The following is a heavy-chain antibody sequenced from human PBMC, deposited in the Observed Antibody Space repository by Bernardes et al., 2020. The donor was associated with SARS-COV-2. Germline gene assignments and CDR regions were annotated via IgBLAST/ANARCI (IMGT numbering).Heavy chain of an antibody. Sequence: GGSLRLSCAASGFTFSSYWMTWVRHTPGKGLEWVANIRRDGSEIHHVDSVKGRFIITRDNAKNSLYLEMNSLRAEDTALYYCLTDVRPSIPISGMVTYYDAFDVWGLGTMVTVSS. CDR1: GFTFSSYW. J-gene: IGHJ3*01. CDR3: LTDVRPSIPISGMVTYYDAFDV. V-gene: IGHV3-7*03. D-gene: IGHD3-3*01. CDR2: IRRDGSEI.